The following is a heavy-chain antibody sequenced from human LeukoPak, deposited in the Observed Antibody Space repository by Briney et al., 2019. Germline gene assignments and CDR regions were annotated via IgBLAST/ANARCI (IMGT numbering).Heavy chain of an antibody. CDR2: IIPIFGTA. CDR3: ARSRISIGPPVTYYYYMDV. CDR1: GGTFSSYA. D-gene: IGHD1-26*01. J-gene: IGHJ6*03. V-gene: IGHV1-69*05. Sequence: ASVKVSCKASGGTFSSYAISWVRQAPGQGLEWMGGIIPIFGTANYAQKFQGRVTITTDESTSTAYMELSSLRSEDTAVYYCARSRISIGPPVTYYYYMDVWGKGTTVTVSS.